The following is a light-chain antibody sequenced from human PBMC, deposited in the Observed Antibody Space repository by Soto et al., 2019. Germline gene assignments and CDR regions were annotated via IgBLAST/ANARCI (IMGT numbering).Light chain of an antibody. CDR3: SSYTSRSLYV. CDR2: DVS. CDR1: SSDVGGYNY. J-gene: IGLJ1*01. V-gene: IGLV2-14*03. Sequence: QSALTHPASVSGSPGQSITISCTGTSSDVGGYNYVSWYQQHPGKAPKLIIYDVSNRPSGISNRFSGSKSGNTASLTISGLQAEDEADYYCSSYTSRSLYVFGTGTKPHRP.